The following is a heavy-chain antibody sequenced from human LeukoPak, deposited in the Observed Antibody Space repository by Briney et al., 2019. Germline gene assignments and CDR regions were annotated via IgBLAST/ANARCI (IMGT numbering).Heavy chain of an antibody. CDR1: GYTFTGYY. D-gene: IGHD6-19*01. CDR3: ARVRYSSGCFDY. J-gene: IGHJ4*02. V-gene: IGHV1-2*02. Sequence: ASVKVSCKASGYTFTGYYMHWVRQAPGQGLEWMGWINPNSGGTNYAQKFQGRVTVTRDTAISTAYMELSRLRSDDTAVYYCARVRYSSGCFDYWGQGTLVTVSS. CDR2: INPNSGGT.